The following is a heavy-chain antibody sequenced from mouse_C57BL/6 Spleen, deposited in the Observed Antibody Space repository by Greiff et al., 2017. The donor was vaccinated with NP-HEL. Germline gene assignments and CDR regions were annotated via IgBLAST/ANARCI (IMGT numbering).Heavy chain of an antibody. CDR2: IYPSDSET. J-gene: IGHJ3*01. D-gene: IGHD2-4*01. CDR3: ARGPSYDYDGAWFAY. Sequence: QVQLQQPGAELVRPGSSVKLSCKASGYTFTSYWMDWVKQRPGQGLEWIGNIYPSDSETHYNQKFKDKATLTVDKSSSTAYMQLSSLTSEDSAVYYCARGPSYDYDGAWFAYWGQGTLVTVSA. V-gene: IGHV1-61*01. CDR1: GYTFTSYW.